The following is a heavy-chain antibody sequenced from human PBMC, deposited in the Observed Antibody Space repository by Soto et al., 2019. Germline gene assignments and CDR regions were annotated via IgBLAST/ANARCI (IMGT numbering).Heavy chain of an antibody. CDR3: AKDRGIEGSSVRAFDV. CDR2: LSGSAGIT. D-gene: IGHD1-26*01. Sequence: GGSLRLSCTASGFTFSSHGMNWVRQAPGKGLEWVSFLSGSAGITFYADSVKGRFTISRDNSKNTLYLQMNSLRAEDTAVYYCAKDRGIEGSSVRAFDVWGQGTMVTVSS. V-gene: IGHV3-23*01. J-gene: IGHJ3*01. CDR1: GFTFSSHG.